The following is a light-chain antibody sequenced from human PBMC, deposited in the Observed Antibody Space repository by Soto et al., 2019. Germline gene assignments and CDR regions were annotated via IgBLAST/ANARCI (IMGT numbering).Light chain of an antibody. CDR3: QQRSNWPST. CDR1: QTVSSNY. J-gene: IGKJ5*01. V-gene: IGKV3D-20*02. CDR2: AAS. Sequence: EIVLPQSPCALSLSPGSRSSLACRASQTVSSNYLSWYQQKPGQAPRLLIYAASTRATRIPDRFSGIGSRTDFTLSISRLQNEDFAVYAGQQRSNWPSTLCQGTRLEI.